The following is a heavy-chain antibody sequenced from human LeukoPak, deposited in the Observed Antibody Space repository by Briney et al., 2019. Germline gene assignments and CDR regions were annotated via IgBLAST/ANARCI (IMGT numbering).Heavy chain of an antibody. Sequence: TSETLSLTCTVSGGSISSYYWSWIRQPPGKGLEWIGYIYYSGSTNYNPSLKSRVTISVDTSKNQFSLKLSSVTAADTAVYYCARADVEMATIQGPFDYWGQGTLVTVSS. J-gene: IGHJ4*02. CDR1: GGSISSYY. CDR2: IYYSGST. D-gene: IGHD5-24*01. V-gene: IGHV4-59*08. CDR3: ARADVEMATIQGPFDY.